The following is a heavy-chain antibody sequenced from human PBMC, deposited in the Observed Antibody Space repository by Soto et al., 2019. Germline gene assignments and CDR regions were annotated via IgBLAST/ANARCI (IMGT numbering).Heavy chain of an antibody. CDR3: ARSKTYYYDSSGYYQGDDY. CDR2: IYHSGST. D-gene: IGHD3-22*01. V-gene: IGHV4-38-2*01. Sequence: PSETLSLTCAVSGYSISSGYYWGWIRQPPGKGLEWIGSIYHSGSTYYNPSLKSRVTISVDTSKNQFSLKLSSVTAADTAVYYCARSKTYYYDSSGYYQGDDYWGQGTLVTVSS. CDR1: GYSISSGYY. J-gene: IGHJ4*02.